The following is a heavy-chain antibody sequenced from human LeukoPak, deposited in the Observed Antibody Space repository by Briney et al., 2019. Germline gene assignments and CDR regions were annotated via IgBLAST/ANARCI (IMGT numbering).Heavy chain of an antibody. CDR1: GYTFTGYY. CDR2: INPNSGGT. CDR3: ASLSNSVGSIDY. Sequence: ASVKVSCKASGYTFTGYYMHWVRQAPGQGLEWMGWINPNSGGTNYAQKFRGRVTMTRDTSISTAYMELSRLRSDDTAVYYCASLSNSVGSIDYWGQGTLVTVSS. J-gene: IGHJ4*02. V-gene: IGHV1-2*02. D-gene: IGHD4-4*01.